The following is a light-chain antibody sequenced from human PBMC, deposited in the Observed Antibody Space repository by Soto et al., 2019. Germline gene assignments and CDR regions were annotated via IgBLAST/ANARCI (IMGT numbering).Light chain of an antibody. CDR2: DVK. CDR1: KKDVGAYNY. J-gene: IGLJ1*01. V-gene: IGLV2-14*03. CDR3: TSFTSGSPPYV. Sequence: SAPGQPSPVSGSPWPLVTLSCARTKKDVGAYNYVSWYQQLPGKAPKLLIYDVKYRPSGVSSRFSGSRSGNTASLTISGLQTEDEADYYCTSFTSGSPPYVLGTGTKVTVL.